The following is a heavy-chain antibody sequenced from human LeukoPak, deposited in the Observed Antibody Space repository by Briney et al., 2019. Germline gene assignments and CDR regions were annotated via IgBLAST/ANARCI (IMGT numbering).Heavy chain of an antibody. Sequence: GGSLRLSCAASGFTFSSYEMNWVRQAPGKVLEWVSYISSSGSTIYYADSVKGRFTISRGNAKNSLYLQMNSLRAEDTAVYCCARGYYDSSGYYYSDYFDYWGQGTLVTVSS. CDR1: GFTFSSYE. V-gene: IGHV3-48*03. CDR2: ISSSGSTI. CDR3: ARGYYDSSGYYYSDYFDY. J-gene: IGHJ4*02. D-gene: IGHD3-22*01.